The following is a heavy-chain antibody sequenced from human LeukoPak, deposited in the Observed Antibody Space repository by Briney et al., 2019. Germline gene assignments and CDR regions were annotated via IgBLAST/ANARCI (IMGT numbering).Heavy chain of an antibody. CDR2: MNPNSGNT. CDR3: ARPMEYYDSSGYYPHLFRY. J-gene: IGHJ4*02. V-gene: IGHV1-8*03. Sequence: ASVKVSCKASGYTFTSYDINWVRQATGQGLEWMGWMNPNSGNTGYAQKFQGRVTITRNTSISTAYMELSSLRSEDTAVYYCARPMEYYDSSGYYPHLFRYWGQGTLVTVSS. D-gene: IGHD3-22*01. CDR1: GYTFTSYD.